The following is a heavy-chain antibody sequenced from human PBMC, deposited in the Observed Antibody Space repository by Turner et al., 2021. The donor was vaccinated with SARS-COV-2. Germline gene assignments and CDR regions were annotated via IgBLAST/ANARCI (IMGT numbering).Heavy chain of an antibody. CDR1: GGSISSYDYY. CDR2: MYYSGTT. J-gene: IGHJ4*02. V-gene: IGHV4-39*01. CDR3: ARRGDY. D-gene: IGHD3-16*01. Sequence: QLQESGPGVVKPSETLSLTCTVSGGSISSYDYYWDWIRQPPGMGLEWIGSMYYSGTTHYNPSLRGRVTISIDTSKNQFSLKVTSVTATDTAVYYCARRGDYWGQGMLVNVSS.